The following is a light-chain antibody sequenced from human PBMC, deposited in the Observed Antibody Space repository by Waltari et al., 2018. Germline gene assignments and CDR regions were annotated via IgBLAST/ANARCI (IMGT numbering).Light chain of an antibody. V-gene: IGLV1-44*01. J-gene: IGLJ3*02. CDR1: YSNIGSNV. CDR3: ASWDDSLNGHWV. Sequence: QSVLTQPPSASGTPGQRVTISCSGSYSNIGSNVVNWYQQLPGKAPKLLIYRSDRRPSGVPVRFCGSKSGSSAALAIDGLHSEDEADYYCASWDDSLNGHWVFGGGTKVTVL. CDR2: RSD.